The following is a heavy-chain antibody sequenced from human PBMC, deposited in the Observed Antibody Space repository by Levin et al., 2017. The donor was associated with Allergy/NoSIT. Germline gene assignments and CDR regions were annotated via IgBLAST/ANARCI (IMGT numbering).Heavy chain of an antibody. CDR2: INHSGST. CDR1: GGSFSGYY. D-gene: IGHD2-15*01. V-gene: IGHV4-34*01. Sequence: SETLSLTCAVYGGSFSGYYWSWIRQPPGKGLEWIGEINHSGSTNYNPSLKSRVTISVDTSKNQFSLKLSSVTAADTAVYYCASGYCSGGSCYLDLWGRGTLVTVSS. CDR3: ASGYCSGGSCYLDL. J-gene: IGHJ2*01.